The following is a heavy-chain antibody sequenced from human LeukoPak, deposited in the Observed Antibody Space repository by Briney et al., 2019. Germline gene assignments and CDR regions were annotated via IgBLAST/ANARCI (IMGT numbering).Heavy chain of an antibody. Sequence: NVSGPTLVNPTQTLTLTCTFSGFSLSTRGVGVGWIRQPPGKALEWLALIYWDDDKRYSPSLKSRLTITKDTSKNQAVLTMTHMPPGNTPTYYCAPAWGFTAPTFDSGGRGPLVTAPQ. CDR3: APAWGFTAPTFDS. CDR1: GFSLSTRGVG. V-gene: IGHV2-5*02. J-gene: IGHJ4*02. CDR2: IYWDDDK. D-gene: IGHD3-16*01.